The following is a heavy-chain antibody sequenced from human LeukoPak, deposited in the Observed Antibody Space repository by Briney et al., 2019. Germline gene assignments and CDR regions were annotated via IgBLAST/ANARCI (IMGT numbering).Heavy chain of an antibody. Sequence: GGSLRLSCAASGFTFSSYSMNWVRQAPGKGLEWVSSISSSSSYIYYADSVKGRFTISRDNARHSLYLQMNSLRAEDTAVYYCARPIAAAGPFDYWGQGTLVTVSS. CDR3: ARPIAAAGPFDY. CDR1: GFTFSSYS. CDR2: ISSSSSYI. V-gene: IGHV3-21*01. J-gene: IGHJ4*02. D-gene: IGHD6-13*01.